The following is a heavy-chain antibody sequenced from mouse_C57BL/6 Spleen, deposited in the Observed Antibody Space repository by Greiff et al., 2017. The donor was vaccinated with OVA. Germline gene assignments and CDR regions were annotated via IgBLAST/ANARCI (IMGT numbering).Heavy chain of an antibody. V-gene: IGHV14-3*01. CDR3: AREGGYAMDY. Sequence: VQLQQPVAELVRPGASVKLSCTASGFTFKSYYMHWVKQRPGQGLEWIGRLDPANGYTKYDQKFQGKATMTVDTSSNTAYLQLSSLTSEDTAIYYCAREGGYAMDYWGQGTTVTVSS. CDR1: GFTFKSYY. CDR2: LDPANGYT. J-gene: IGHJ4*01. D-gene: IGHD1-1*02.